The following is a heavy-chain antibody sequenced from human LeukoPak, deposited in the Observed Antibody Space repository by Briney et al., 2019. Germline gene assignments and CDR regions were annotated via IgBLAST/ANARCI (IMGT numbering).Heavy chain of an antibody. J-gene: IGHJ6*02. CDR1: GGSFSGYY. Sequence: SETLSLTCAVYGGSFSGYYWSWIRQPPGKGLEWIGEINHSGSTNYNPSLKSRVTISVDTSKNQFSLKLSSVTAADTAVYYCASAFWSGYYIRPYYYYGMDVWGQGTTVTVSS. CDR3: ASAFWSGYYIRPYYYYGMDV. D-gene: IGHD3-3*01. CDR2: INHSGST. V-gene: IGHV4-34*01.